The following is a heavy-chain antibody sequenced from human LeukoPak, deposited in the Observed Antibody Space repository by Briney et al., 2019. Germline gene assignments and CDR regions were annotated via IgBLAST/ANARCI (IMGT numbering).Heavy chain of an antibody. Sequence: GGSLRLSCAASGFTFSSYAMSWVRQAPGKGLKWVSAISGSGGSTYYADSVKGRFTISRDNSKNTLYLQMNSLRAEDTAVYYCAKGSYYDSSGYYHEWGQGTLVTVSS. CDR2: ISGSGGST. J-gene: IGHJ4*02. CDR1: GFTFSSYA. V-gene: IGHV3-23*01. CDR3: AKGSYYDSSGYYHE. D-gene: IGHD3-22*01.